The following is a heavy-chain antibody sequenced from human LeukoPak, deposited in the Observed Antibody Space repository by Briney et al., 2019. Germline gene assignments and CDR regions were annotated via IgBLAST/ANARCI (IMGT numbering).Heavy chain of an antibody. CDR2: IWYDGSIK. CDR3: VKGFNWYFDL. V-gene: IGHV3-33*06. J-gene: IGHJ2*01. CDR1: GFTFNNYG. Sequence: GTSLRLSCAASGFTFNNYGMHWVRQAPGKGLEWVAVIWYDGSIKYYRDSVKGRFTISRDNSRNTVYLQMNNLRAEDTAVYYCVKGFNWYFDLWGRGTLVTVSS.